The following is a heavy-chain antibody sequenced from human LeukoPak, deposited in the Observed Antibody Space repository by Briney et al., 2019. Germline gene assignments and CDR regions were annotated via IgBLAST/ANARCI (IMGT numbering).Heavy chain of an antibody. V-gene: IGHV1-18*04. CDR1: GYTFTSYG. CDR3: ARDQYDYVWGSYRPYFDY. Sequence: GASVKVSCKASGYTFTSYGISWVRQAPGQGVEWMGAISPYNGNTNYAERLHGRVIMTTDTSTRTAYMGLRSLRSDDTAVFYCARDQYDYVWGSYRPYFDYWGQGTLVTVSS. J-gene: IGHJ4*02. CDR2: ISPYNGNT. D-gene: IGHD3-16*02.